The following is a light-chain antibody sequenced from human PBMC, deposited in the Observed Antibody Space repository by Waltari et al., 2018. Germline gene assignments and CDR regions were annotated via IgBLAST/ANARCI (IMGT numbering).Light chain of an antibody. J-gene: IGLJ3*02. CDR1: SGHSSNI. V-gene: IGLV4-69*01. CDR2: VNRDGSH. Sequence: QLVLTQSPSASASLGASVKLTCTLSSGHSSNIIAWHQQQPEKGPRYWMKVNRDGSHSKGDVIPDRFSGSSSGAERYLTISSLQSEDEADYYCQTGGHGTWVFGGGTKLTVL. CDR3: QTGGHGTWV.